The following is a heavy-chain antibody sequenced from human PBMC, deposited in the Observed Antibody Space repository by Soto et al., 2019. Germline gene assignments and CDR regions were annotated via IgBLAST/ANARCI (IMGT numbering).Heavy chain of an antibody. V-gene: IGHV3-21*01. Sequence: GCLGPAGTASGSTFRSYSMNGVRQAPGKGLEWVSSISSSSSDIYYADSVKGRFTISRDNAKNSLHLQMNSLRAEDTAVYYCARDEIDYWGQGTLVTVSS. CDR2: ISSSSSDI. CDR1: GSTFRSYS. CDR3: ARDEIDY. J-gene: IGHJ4*02.